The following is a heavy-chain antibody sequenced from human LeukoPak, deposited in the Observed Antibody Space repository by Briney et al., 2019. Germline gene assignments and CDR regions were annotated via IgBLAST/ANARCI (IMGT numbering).Heavy chain of an antibody. CDR2: ISSSGSTI. V-gene: IGHV3-48*03. Sequence: GGSVSLFCAASGFTFSSYEMNWVRQAPGGGLEGVSYISSSGSTIYYADSVKGRFTISRDNSKNTLYLEMNSLRAEDTALYYCAKTGGIAAAHWGQGTLVTVSS. D-gene: IGHD6-13*01. CDR1: GFTFSSYE. CDR3: AKTGGIAAAH. J-gene: IGHJ4*02.